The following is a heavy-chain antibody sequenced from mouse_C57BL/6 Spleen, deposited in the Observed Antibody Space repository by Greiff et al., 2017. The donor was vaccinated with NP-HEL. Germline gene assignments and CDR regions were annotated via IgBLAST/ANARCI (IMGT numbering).Heavy chain of an antibody. J-gene: IGHJ3*01. D-gene: IGHD2-12*01. CDR3: ARGGYYSHWGFAY. V-gene: IGHV1-55*01. CDR1: GYTFTSYW. CDR2: IYPGSGST. Sequence: VQLQQSGAELVKPGASVQMSCKASGYTFTSYWITWVKQRPGQGLEWIGDIYPGSGSTNYNEKFKSKATLTVDTSSSTAYMQLSSLTSEDSAVYYCARGGYYSHWGFAYWGQGTLVTVSA.